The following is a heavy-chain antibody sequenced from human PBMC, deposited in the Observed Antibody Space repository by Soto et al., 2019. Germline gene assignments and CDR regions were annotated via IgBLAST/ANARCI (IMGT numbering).Heavy chain of an antibody. Sequence: PSETLSLTCTVSGGSISSSSYFWGWIRQPQGKGLEWIGSIYYSGSTYYNPSLKSRVTVSVDTSKNQFSLKLSSGTAADTAVYYCARHPSDFWFDPWGQGTLVTVSS. CDR2: IYYSGST. CDR3: ARHPSDFWFDP. V-gene: IGHV4-39*01. CDR1: GGSISSSSYF. J-gene: IGHJ5*02. D-gene: IGHD2-21*02.